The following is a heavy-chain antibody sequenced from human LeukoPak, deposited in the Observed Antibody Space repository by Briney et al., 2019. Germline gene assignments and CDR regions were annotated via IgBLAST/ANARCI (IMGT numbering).Heavy chain of an antibody. Sequence: SETLSLTCTVSGGSISSSSYYWGWIRQPPGKGLEWIGEINHSGSTNYNPSLKSRVTISVDTSKNQFSLKLSSVTAADTAVYYCARRPWYYYDSSGYYGSWGQGTLVTVSS. V-gene: IGHV4-39*07. CDR2: INHSGST. CDR1: GGSISSSSYY. J-gene: IGHJ5*02. CDR3: ARRPWYYYDSSGYYGS. D-gene: IGHD3-22*01.